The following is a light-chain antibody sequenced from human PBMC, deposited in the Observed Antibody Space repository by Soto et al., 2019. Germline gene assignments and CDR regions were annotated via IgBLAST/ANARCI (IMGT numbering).Light chain of an antibody. CDR1: QSISGY. J-gene: IGKJ1*01. Sequence: DIQMTQSPSSLSASACDRVTITCRASQSISGYLNWYQKKSGQAPKLLMYAASSLPGGVPSRFSGSGYGTDFTLTISSLQPEDSATYYSQQSDSXPWTFGQGTKV. CDR2: AAS. CDR3: QQSDSXPWT. V-gene: IGKV1-39*01.